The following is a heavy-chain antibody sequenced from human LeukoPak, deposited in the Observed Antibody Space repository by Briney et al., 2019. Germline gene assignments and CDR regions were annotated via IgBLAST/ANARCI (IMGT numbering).Heavy chain of an antibody. J-gene: IGHJ4*02. CDR3: ASNTGTVFDY. CDR2: VYYSGST. CDR1: GDFITAYY. V-gene: IGHV4-59*01. D-gene: IGHD7-27*01. Sequence: PSETLSLTCTVSGDFITAYYWSWIRQPPGKGLEWIGYVYYSGSTEYNPSLRSRVTISLEMSKRQFSLNLTSVTAADTAVYYCASNTGTVFDYWGQGALVTVSS.